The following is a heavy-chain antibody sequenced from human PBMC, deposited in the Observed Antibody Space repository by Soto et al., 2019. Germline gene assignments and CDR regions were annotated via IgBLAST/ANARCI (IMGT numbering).Heavy chain of an antibody. CDR2: LWSAGTKE. J-gene: IGHJ1*01. CDR3: ANGGTEYFLH. Sequence: QVQLVESGGGVVQPGRSLRLSCAASGFAFSSYGMHWVRQAPGNGLEWVAVLWSAGTKEYYADSVKGRFAISRDNSKNTLYLQMNSLGAEDTAVYYCANGGTEYFLHWGQGTLVTVSS. V-gene: IGHV3-33*06. CDR1: GFAFSSYG.